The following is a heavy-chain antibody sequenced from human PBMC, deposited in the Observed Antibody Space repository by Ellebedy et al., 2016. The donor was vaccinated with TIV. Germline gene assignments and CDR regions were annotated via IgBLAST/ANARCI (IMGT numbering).Heavy chain of an antibody. J-gene: IGHJ6*02. V-gene: IGHV3-74*01. CDR2: VDYDGSRT. D-gene: IGHD2-2*01. Sequence: PGGSLRLSCAASGFTFSSHWMHWVRQVPGKGLEWVARVDYDGSRTSYADTVRGRFTISRDNAKNTLYLEMNSLRAEDTAVYYCAKVRSYCGSTTCLTPHGLDVWGQGTTVTVSS. CDR3: AKVRSYCGSTTCLTPHGLDV. CDR1: GFTFSSHW.